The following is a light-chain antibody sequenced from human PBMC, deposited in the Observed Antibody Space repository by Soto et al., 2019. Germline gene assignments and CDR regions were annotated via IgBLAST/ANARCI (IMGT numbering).Light chain of an antibody. V-gene: IGKV3-15*01. Sequence: EIVMTQSPATLSVSPGERATLPCRASQSVSSNLAWYQQKPGQAPRLLIYSASTRAIGIPARFSGSGSGTEFTLTISSLQSEDFAVYYCQQYGSSPITFGQGTRLEIK. CDR3: QQYGSSPIT. J-gene: IGKJ5*01. CDR1: QSVSSN. CDR2: SAS.